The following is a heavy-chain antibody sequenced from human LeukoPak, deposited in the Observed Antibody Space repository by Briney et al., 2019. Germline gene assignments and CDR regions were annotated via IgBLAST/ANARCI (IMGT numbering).Heavy chain of an antibody. Sequence: GESLKISCKGSGYSFTSYWIGWVRQLPGKGLEWMGIIYPGDSDTRYSPSFQGQVTISADKSISTAYLQWSSLKASDTAMYYCARGSGYSGYPYYFDYWGQGALVTVSS. D-gene: IGHD5-12*01. V-gene: IGHV5-51*01. CDR3: ARGSGYSGYPYYFDY. J-gene: IGHJ4*02. CDR1: GYSFTSYW. CDR2: IYPGDSDT.